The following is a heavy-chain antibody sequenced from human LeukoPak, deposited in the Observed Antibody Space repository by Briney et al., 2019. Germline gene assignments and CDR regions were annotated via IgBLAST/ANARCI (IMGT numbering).Heavy chain of an antibody. V-gene: IGHV3-21*01. J-gene: IGHJ4*02. CDR2: ISSGSSYI. CDR3: ASFSSSGFDY. CDR1: GFTFSSYS. Sequence: PGGSLRLSCAASGFTFSSYSMNWVRRAPGKGLEWVSSISSGSSYIYYADYADSVKARFTISRDNAKNSLFLQMNSLRVEDTAVYYCASFSSSGFDYWGQGTLVTVSS. D-gene: IGHD6-6*01.